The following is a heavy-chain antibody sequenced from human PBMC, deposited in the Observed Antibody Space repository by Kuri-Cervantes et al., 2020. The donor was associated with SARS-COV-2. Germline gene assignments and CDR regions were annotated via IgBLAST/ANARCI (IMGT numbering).Heavy chain of an antibody. CDR3: ARDGGFYDSSDYYLFDY. CDR2: IWYDGSNK. V-gene: IGHV3-33*08. CDR1: GFTFSGHW. Sequence: GESLKISCAASGFTFSGHWIHWVRQAPGKGLEWVAVIWYDGSNKYYADSVKGRFTISRDNSKNTLYLQMNSLRAEDTAVYYCARDGGFYDSSDYYLFDYWGQGTLVTVSS. J-gene: IGHJ4*02. D-gene: IGHD3-22*01.